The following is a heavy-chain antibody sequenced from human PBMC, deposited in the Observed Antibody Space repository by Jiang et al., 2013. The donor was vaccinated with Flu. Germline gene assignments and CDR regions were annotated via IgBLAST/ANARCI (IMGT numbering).Heavy chain of an antibody. CDR2: IYHSGST. Sequence: GLVKPSQTLSLTCTVSGGSISSGGYYWGWIRQPPGKGLEWIGSIYHSGSTYYNPSLKSRVTISVDTSKNQFSLKLSSVTAADTAVYYCARDGNDYYDSSGYYYRWFDPWGQGTLVTVSS. CDR1: GGSISSGGYY. CDR3: ARDGNDYYDSSGYYYRWFDP. J-gene: IGHJ5*02. V-gene: IGHV4-39*07. D-gene: IGHD3-22*01.